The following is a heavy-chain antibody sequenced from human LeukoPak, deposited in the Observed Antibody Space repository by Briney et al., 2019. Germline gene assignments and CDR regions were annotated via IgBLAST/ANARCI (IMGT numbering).Heavy chain of an antibody. V-gene: IGHV3-7*01. CDR2: IKQDGSEK. D-gene: IGHD1-26*01. Sequence: GGSLRLSCAASGFTFSSYGMSWVRQAPGKGLEWVANIKQDGSEKYYVDSVKGRFTISRDNAKNSLYLQTNSLRAEDTAVYYCARALWVYDYWGQGTLVTVSS. CDR1: GFTFSSYG. CDR3: ARALWVYDY. J-gene: IGHJ4*02.